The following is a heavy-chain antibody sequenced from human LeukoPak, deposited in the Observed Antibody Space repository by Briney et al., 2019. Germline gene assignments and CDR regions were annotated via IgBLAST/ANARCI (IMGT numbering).Heavy chain of an antibody. CDR3: ARGLGYCTSTTCLLPFDY. J-gene: IGHJ4*02. V-gene: IGHV3-53*01. D-gene: IGHD2-2*01. CDR2: IYSGGST. Sequence: PGGSLRLSCAASGFTVSTYYMTWVRQAPGKGLECVSVIYSGGSTYYADSLKGRFTVSRDNSKNTLYIQMNSLRAEDTAMYYCARGLGYCTSTTCLLPFDYWGQGTLVSVST. CDR1: GFTVSTYY.